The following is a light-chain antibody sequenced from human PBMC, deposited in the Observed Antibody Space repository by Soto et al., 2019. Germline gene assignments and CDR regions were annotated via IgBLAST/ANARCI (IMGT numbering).Light chain of an antibody. CDR1: QSVSSY. CDR3: QQRSNWLT. Sequence: EIVLTQSPATLSLSPGERATLSCRASQSVSSYLAWYQQKPGQAPRLLIYDASNRATGIPARFSGSGSGTDFTLTISRREPEDFAFYSCQQRSNWLTFGGGTKVEIK. J-gene: IGKJ4*01. CDR2: DAS. V-gene: IGKV3-11*01.